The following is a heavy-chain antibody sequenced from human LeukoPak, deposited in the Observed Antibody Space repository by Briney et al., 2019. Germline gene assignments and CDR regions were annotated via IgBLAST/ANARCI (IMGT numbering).Heavy chain of an antibody. D-gene: IGHD3-10*01. V-gene: IGHV4-30-4*01. CDR2: IYYSGST. CDR1: GGSISSSDYY. Sequence: SETLSLTCTVSGGSISSSDYYWSWIRQPPGKGLEWIGYIYYSGSTYYNPSLKSRVTISVDTSKNQFSLKLSSVTAADTAVYYCRRDGSVDYWGQGTLVTVSS. CDR3: RRDGSVDY. J-gene: IGHJ4*02.